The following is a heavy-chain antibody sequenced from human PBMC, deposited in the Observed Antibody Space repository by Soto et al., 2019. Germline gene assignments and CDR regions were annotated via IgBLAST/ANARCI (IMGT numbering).Heavy chain of an antibody. V-gene: IGHV3-23*01. Sequence: EVQLLESGGGLVQPGGSLRLSCTASGFTFSTHAMTWVRQAPGKGLEWVSGISGSGGGTYYAEAVKGRFTVSRDNSKSTLYLQMNSLRVEDTAIYFCAKGLGPCSSINCCCSTNVWGKGTTVTVSS. J-gene: IGHJ6*04. CDR3: AKGLGPCSSINCCCSTNV. CDR1: GFTFSTHA. D-gene: IGHD2-2*01. CDR2: ISGSGGGT.